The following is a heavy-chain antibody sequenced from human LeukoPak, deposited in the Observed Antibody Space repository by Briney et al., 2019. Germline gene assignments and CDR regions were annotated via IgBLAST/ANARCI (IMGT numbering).Heavy chain of an antibody. CDR2: ISAYNGNT. V-gene: IGHV1-18*01. CDR3: ARDGGPYTIRGAFDI. D-gene: IGHD3-10*01. Sequence: ASVKVSCKASGYTFTSYGISRVRQAPGQGLEWMGWISAYNGNTNYAQKLQGRVTMTTDTSTSTAYMELRSLRSDDTAVYYCARDGGPYTIRGAFDIWGQGTMVTVSS. CDR1: GYTFTSYG. J-gene: IGHJ3*02.